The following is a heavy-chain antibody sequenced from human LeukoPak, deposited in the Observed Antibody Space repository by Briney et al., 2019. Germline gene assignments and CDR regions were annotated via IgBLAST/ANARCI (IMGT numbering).Heavy chain of an antibody. J-gene: IGHJ6*03. CDR3: ARERAVADYYYYYMDV. CDR2: IYHSGST. D-gene: IGHD6-19*01. V-gene: IGHV4-38-2*02. Sequence: ASETLSLTCAVSGYSISSGYYWVWIRQPPGKGLEWIGSIYHSGSTYYNPSLKSRVTISVDTSKNQFSLKLSSVTAADTAVYYCARERAVADYYYYYMDVWGKGTTVTVSS. CDR1: GYSISSGYY.